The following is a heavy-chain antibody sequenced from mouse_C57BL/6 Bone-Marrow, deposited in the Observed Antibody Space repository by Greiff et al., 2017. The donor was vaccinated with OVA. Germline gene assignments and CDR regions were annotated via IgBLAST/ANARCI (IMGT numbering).Heavy chain of an antibody. V-gene: IGHV1-7*01. J-gene: IGHJ3*01. CDR1: GYTFTSYW. CDR2: INPGSGDT. Sequence: QVQLKESGAELAKPGASVKLSCKASGYTFTSYWMHWVKQRPGQGLEWIGYINPGSGDTKYNQKFKDKATLTADKSSSTAYMQLSILTYEDSAVYSWARADGYYSAWFAYWGQGTLVTVSA. D-gene: IGHD2-3*01. CDR3: ARADGYYSAWFAY.